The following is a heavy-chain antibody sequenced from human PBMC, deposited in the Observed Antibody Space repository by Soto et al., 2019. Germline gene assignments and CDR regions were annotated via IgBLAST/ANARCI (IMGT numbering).Heavy chain of an antibody. J-gene: IGHJ4*02. CDR1: GFTFSHYT. V-gene: IGHV3-23*01. Sequence: EVQLLESGGDLVEPGGSLRLSCAASGFTFSHYTMSWVRQLPGKGLEWVSGLNGGNGPTYYADSVKGRFTISRDNSQNTLYLQINSLRVGDTAIYYWVKDKEPDDACDFDYWGQGTLVTVSS. D-gene: IGHD2-2*01. CDR2: LNGGNGPT. CDR3: VKDKEPDDACDFDY.